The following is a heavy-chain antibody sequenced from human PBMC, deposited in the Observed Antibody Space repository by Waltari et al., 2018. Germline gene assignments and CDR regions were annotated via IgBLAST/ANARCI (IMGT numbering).Heavy chain of an antibody. CDR2: IKPKSGGT. J-gene: IGHJ4*02. CDR1: GYTFTDYH. CDR3: ARRSCNGECYAPYVY. D-gene: IGHD2-8*01. V-gene: IGHV1-2*04. Sequence: QVQLVQSGAEVTKPGDAVKVSCKHSGYTFTDYHIHWVRQAPGQGLEWMGWIKPKSGGTYYAQTFQGWVTMTRDTSTSTVYMELSSLKSDDTAVYYCARRSCNGECYAPYVYWGQGTLVTVSS.